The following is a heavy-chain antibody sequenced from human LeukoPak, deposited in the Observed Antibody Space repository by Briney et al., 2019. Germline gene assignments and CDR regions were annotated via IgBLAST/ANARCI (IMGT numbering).Heavy chain of an antibody. J-gene: IGHJ4*02. Sequence: PSETLSLTCTVFGGSISSYYWSWIRQPPGKGLEWIGYIYYSGSTNYNPSLKSRDTISVDTSKNQFSLKLSSVTAADTAVYYCARGRAITAFDYWGQGTLVTVSS. CDR1: GGSISSYY. D-gene: IGHD3/OR15-3a*01. CDR2: IYYSGST. CDR3: ARGRAITAFDY. V-gene: IGHV4-59*08.